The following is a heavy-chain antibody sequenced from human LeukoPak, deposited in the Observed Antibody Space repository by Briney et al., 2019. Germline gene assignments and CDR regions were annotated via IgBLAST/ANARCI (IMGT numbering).Heavy chain of an antibody. D-gene: IGHD5-18*01. CDR1: GYTVTGHY. Sequence: GAAVKVSCKASGYTVTGHYLRWVRQAPGQGLEWMGWINPNSGVTNYAQKFQGRVTMTRDTSINTAYMELHSLTSDDTAMYYCAKDAYSGFSSSYNMDSWGQGTLVTVSS. J-gene: IGHJ4*02. CDR2: INPNSGVT. CDR3: AKDAYSGFSSSYNMDS. V-gene: IGHV1-2*02.